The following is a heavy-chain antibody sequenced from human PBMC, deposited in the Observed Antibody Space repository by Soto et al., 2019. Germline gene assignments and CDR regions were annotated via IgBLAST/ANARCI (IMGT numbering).Heavy chain of an antibody. D-gene: IGHD3-10*01. J-gene: IGHJ6*02. CDR3: ARFPYYYGSGSYYSYYYYGMDV. Sequence: SETLSLTCAVYGGSFSGYYWSWIRQPPGKGLEWIGEINHSGSTNYNPSLKGRVTISVDTSKNQFSLKLSSVTAADTAVYYCARFPYYYGSGSYYSYYYYGMDVWGQGTTVTVSS. V-gene: IGHV4-34*01. CDR2: INHSGST. CDR1: GGSFSGYY.